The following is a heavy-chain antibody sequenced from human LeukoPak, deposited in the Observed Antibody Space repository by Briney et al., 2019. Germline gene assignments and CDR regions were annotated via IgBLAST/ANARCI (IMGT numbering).Heavy chain of an antibody. CDR1: GFIFSTYA. CDR2: ISGSGGST. V-gene: IGHV3-23*01. J-gene: IGHJ4*02. CDR3: ARVIRAAPGKGYFDY. Sequence: SGGSLRLSCATSGFIFSTYALSWVRQAPGKGLEWASSISGSGGSTYHADSVKGRFTISRDSSKNTLYLQMNSLRAEDTATYYCARVIRAAPGKGYFDYWGQGTLVTVSS. D-gene: IGHD6-13*01.